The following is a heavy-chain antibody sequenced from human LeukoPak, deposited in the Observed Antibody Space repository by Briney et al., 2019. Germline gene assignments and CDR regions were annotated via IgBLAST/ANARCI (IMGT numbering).Heavy chain of an antibody. CDR3: ARNGYTSGWYRN. CDR1: GFTFSSYS. J-gene: IGHJ4*02. D-gene: IGHD6-19*01. V-gene: IGHV3-53*01. Sequence: PGGSLRLSCAASGFTFSSYSMNWVRQAPGKGLEWVSTIYSGGSTYYADSVKGRFTISRDTSKNTLYLQMNSLRGEDTAVYYCARNGYTSGWYRNWGQGTLVTVSS. CDR2: IYSGGST.